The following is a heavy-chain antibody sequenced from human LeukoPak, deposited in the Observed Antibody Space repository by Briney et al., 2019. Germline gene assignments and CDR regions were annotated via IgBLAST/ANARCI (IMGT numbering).Heavy chain of an antibody. D-gene: IGHD5-18*01. CDR1: GFTFDDYA. J-gene: IGHJ6*03. V-gene: IGHV3-20*04. CDR2: INWNGRIT. CDR3: ARGSVQLWLRDTYYYMDV. Sequence: GESLRLSCAASGFTFDDYAMNWVRQVPGRGLEWVSGINWNGRITEYADSVKDRFTISRQNTKNSLYLYMNNLGGEDTALYFCARGSVQLWLRDTYYYMDVWGEGTTVTVSS.